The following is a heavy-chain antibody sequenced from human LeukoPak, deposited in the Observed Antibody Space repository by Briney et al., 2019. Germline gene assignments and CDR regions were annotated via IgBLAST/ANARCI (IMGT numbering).Heavy chain of an antibody. CDR2: VYYSGST. V-gene: IGHV4-59*01. Sequence: PSETLSLTCTVSGGSISNYYWSWIRQPPGKGLEWIGYVYYSGSTNYNPSLRSRVTMSVDTSKNQFSLKLSPVTAADAAVYYCVRDHYYNSSGYTFRHWGQGTLVTVSS. D-gene: IGHD3-22*01. J-gene: IGHJ1*01. CDR1: GGSISNYY. CDR3: VRDHYYNSSGYTFRH.